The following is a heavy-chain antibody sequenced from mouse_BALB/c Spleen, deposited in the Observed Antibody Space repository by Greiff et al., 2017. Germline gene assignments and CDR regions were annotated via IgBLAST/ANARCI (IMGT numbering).Heavy chain of an antibody. J-gene: IGHJ2*01. D-gene: IGHD2-10*01. CDR2: ISSGGSYT. V-gene: IGHV5-6-4*01. CDR3: TRDAYYGNYGDY. Sequence: EVKLQESGGGLVKPGGSLKLSCAASGFTFSSYTMSWVRQTPEKRLEWVATISSGGSYTYYPDSVKGRFTISRDNAKNTLYLQMSSLKSEDTAMYYCTRDAYYGNYGDYWGQGTTLTVSS. CDR1: GFTFSSYT.